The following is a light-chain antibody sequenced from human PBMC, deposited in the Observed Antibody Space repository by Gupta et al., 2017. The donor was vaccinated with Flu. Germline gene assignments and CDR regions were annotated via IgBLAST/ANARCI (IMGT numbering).Light chain of an antibody. CDR1: QSISIY. CDR2: GAS. CDR3: QQNYPASS. Sequence: DMQMTQSPSSLSASVGDRVTITCRASQSISIYVNWYQHKPGKAPKLLIYGASTLQSGAPTRFSGSASGTDFTLTSSRLQPEDFATYYWQQNYPASSFGGGTKVEIK. J-gene: IGKJ4*01. V-gene: IGKV1-39*01.